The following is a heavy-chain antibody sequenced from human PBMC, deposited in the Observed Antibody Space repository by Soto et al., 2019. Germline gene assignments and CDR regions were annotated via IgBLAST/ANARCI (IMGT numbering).Heavy chain of an antibody. J-gene: IGHJ4*02. CDR1: GFTFSSSS. D-gene: IGHD2-21*01. Sequence: GGSLRLSCAASGFTFSSSSMSWVRQPPGKGLEWVSVISNTGRTTYYADSVNGRFTISRDNAKNSLYLQMNNLRAEDTAIYYCVRDWAYSFDYWGQGTLVTVSS. V-gene: IGHV3-23*01. CDR2: ISNTGRTT. CDR3: VRDWAYSFDY.